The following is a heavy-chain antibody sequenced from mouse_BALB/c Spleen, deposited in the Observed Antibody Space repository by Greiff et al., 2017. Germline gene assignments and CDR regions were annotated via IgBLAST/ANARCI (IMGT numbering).Heavy chain of an antibody. CDR3: ARTDYDYDRGWFAY. CDR2: INPSNGRT. D-gene: IGHD2-4*01. Sequence: QVQLQQPGAELVKPGASVKLSCKASGYTFTSYWMHWVKQRPGQGLEWIGEINPSNGRTNYNEKFKSKATLTVDKSSSTAYMQLSSLTSEDSAVYYCARTDYDYDRGWFAYWGQGTLVTVSA. J-gene: IGHJ3*01. V-gene: IGHV1S81*02. CDR1: GYTFTSYW.